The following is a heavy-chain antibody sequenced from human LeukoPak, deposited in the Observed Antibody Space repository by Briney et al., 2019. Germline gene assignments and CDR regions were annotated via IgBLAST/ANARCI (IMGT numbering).Heavy chain of an antibody. CDR2: IYTSGST. Sequence: SETLSHTCTVSGDSISGFYWSWIRQAAGKGLEWIGHIYTSGSTNYNPPLKSRVTMSVDMSKNQFSLKLRSLTAADTAVYYCARDVVAARGSFAYWGPGTLVTVSS. D-gene: IGHD2-2*01. V-gene: IGHV4-4*07. J-gene: IGHJ4*02. CDR1: GDSISGFY. CDR3: ARDVVAARGSFAY.